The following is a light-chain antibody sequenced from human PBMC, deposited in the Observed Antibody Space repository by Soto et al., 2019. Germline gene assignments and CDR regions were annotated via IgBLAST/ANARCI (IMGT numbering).Light chain of an antibody. CDR3: QQYNSWWT. CDR1: QGIRND. V-gene: IGKV1-17*01. Sequence: IQMTQSPSSVSASVGDRVTITCRASQGIRNDVGWYQQKPGKAPKLLIYAASSLQSGVPSRCSGSGSGTIFTLTSSSLQPDDFATYCCQQYNSWWTFGQGTKVDIK. J-gene: IGKJ1*01. CDR2: AAS.